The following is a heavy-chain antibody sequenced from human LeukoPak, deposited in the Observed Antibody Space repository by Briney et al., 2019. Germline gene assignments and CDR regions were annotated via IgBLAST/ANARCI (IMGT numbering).Heavy chain of an antibody. J-gene: IGHJ5*02. D-gene: IGHD6-13*01. CDR1: GFTFSSYG. Sequence: GGSLRLSCAASGFTFSSYGMHWVRQAPGKGLEWVAVIWYDGSNKYYADSVKGRFTISRDNAKNSLYLQMNSLRAEDTAVYYCARGPYSSSWEIDWFDPWGQGTLVTVSS. CDR2: IWYDGSNK. V-gene: IGHV3-33*01. CDR3: ARGPYSSSWEIDWFDP.